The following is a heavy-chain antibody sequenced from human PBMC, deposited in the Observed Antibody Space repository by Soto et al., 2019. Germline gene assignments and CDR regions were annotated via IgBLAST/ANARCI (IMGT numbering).Heavy chain of an antibody. CDR1: GCSISSSNYY. Sequence: XETLSLTCTVSGCSISSSNYYWAWIRQSPGKGLEWVATLYYSGSTYSNPSLKSRVTISVDTSKNQFSLKLSSVTAADTAVYYCARVQWELLSYFDYWGLGTLVTVSS. CDR3: ARVQWELLSYFDY. V-gene: IGHV4-39*01. D-gene: IGHD1-26*01. CDR2: LYYSGST. J-gene: IGHJ4*02.